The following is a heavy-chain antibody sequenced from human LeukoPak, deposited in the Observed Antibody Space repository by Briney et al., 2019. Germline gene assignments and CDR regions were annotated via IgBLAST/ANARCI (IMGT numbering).Heavy chain of an antibody. CDR3: ARDGLGDSSGYFFSNYFDY. Sequence: GGSLRLSCAASGFTFENYGMSWVRQVPGKGLEWVSGINWNGGSTGYADSVKGRFTISRDNAKNSLYLQINSLRAEDTAFYYCARDGLGDSSGYFFSNYFDYWGQGTLVTVSS. J-gene: IGHJ4*02. V-gene: IGHV3-20*04. D-gene: IGHD3-22*01. CDR2: INWNGGST. CDR1: GFTFENYG.